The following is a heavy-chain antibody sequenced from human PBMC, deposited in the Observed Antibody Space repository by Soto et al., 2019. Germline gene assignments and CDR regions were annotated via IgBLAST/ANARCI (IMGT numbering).Heavy chain of an antibody. V-gene: IGHV4-59*12. Sequence: TSETLSLTCTVSGGSISTYYWNWIRQPPGKGLEWIGYIYYSGSTYYNPSLKSRVTISVDTSKNQFSLKLSSVTAADTAVYYCARGGRRSPGMDVWGQGTTVTVSS. CDR1: GGSISTYY. J-gene: IGHJ6*02. CDR3: ARGGRRSPGMDV. CDR2: IYYSGST.